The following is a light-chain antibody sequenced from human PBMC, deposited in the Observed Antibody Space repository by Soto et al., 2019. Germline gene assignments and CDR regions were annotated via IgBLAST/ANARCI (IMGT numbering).Light chain of an antibody. Sequence: DIQVTQSPSSLSASAGDRVTITCRASQSISNRLNWYQQKPGKAPKLLIYAASSLQSGVPSRFSGSGSGTDFTLTITSLQPEDFATYYCQQSYIMSEGYTFGQGIKLEIK. CDR1: QSISNR. CDR3: QQSYIMSEGYT. CDR2: AAS. V-gene: IGKV1-39*01. J-gene: IGKJ2*01.